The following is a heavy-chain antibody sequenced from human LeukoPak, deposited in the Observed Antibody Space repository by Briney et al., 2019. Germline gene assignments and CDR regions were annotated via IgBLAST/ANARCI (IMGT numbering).Heavy chain of an antibody. J-gene: IGHJ4*02. V-gene: IGHV3-23*01. CDR2: ISGSGGST. Sequence: GGSLRLSCATSGFTFSSYAMSWVRQAPGKGLEWVSAISGSGGSTYYADFVKGRFTISRDNSKNTLYLQMNSLRAEDTAVYYCAKDTQKDTAMVTDWGQGTLVTVSS. CDR1: GFTFSSYA. CDR3: AKDTQKDTAMVTD. D-gene: IGHD5-18*01.